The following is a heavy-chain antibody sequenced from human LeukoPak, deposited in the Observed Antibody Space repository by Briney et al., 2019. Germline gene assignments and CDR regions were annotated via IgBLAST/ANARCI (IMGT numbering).Heavy chain of an antibody. D-gene: IGHD2-8*01. CDR3: AREMVYATSYYYYGMDV. CDR2: ISGSSSYI. V-gene: IGHV3-21*01. CDR1: GFTLSSLR. Sequence: GGSLRLSCAASGFTLSSLRMNWVRQAPGKGRDGFPSISGSSSYIYYADSVKGRFTISRDNAKNSLYLQMNSLRAEDTAVYYCAREMVYATSYYYYGMDVWGQGTTVTVSS. J-gene: IGHJ6*02.